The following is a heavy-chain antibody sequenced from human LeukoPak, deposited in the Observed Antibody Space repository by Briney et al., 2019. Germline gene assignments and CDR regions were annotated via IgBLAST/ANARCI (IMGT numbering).Heavy chain of an antibody. CDR3: ARNYNYHDASAAGY. CDR2: ITSSSSYI. J-gene: IGHJ4*02. CDR1: GFTFSSYG. V-gene: IGHV3-21*01. D-gene: IGHD3-22*01. Sequence: GRSLRLSCAASGFTFSSYGMHWVRQAPGKGLEWVSSITSSSSYIFYADSVKGRFTISRDNAQNSVYLQMSSLRDDDTAIYYCARNYNYHDASAAGYWGQGTLVTVSS.